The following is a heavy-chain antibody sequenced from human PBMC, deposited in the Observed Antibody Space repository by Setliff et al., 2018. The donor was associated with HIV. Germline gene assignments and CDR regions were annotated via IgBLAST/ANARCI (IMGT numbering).Heavy chain of an antibody. Sequence: PSETLSLTCAVYGGSFSGYYWSWIRQPPGKGLEWIGEINHSGSSSYNPSLKSRVIISVDTSKNQFSLKLRSVTAADTAVYYCARGRHYSSSAPFAIDYWGQGTLVT. CDR2: INHSGSS. CDR1: GGSFSGYY. V-gene: IGHV4-34*01. D-gene: IGHD6-6*01. CDR3: ARGRHYSSSAPFAIDY. J-gene: IGHJ4*02.